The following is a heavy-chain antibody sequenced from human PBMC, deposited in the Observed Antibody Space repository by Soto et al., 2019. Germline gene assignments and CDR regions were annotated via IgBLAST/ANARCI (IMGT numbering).Heavy chain of an antibody. CDR3: ATARYYDFWSGYYMDV. Sequence: ASVKVSCKVSGYTLTELSMHWVRQAPGKGLEWMGGFDPEDGETIYAQKFQGRVTMTEDTSTDTAYMELSSLRSEDTAVYYCATARYYDFWSGYYMDVWGQGTTVTVSS. CDR2: FDPEDGET. J-gene: IGHJ6*02. CDR1: GYTLTELS. D-gene: IGHD3-3*01. V-gene: IGHV1-24*01.